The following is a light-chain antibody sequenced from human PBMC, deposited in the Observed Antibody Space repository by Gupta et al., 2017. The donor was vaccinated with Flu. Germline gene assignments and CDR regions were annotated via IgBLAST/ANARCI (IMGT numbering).Light chain of an antibody. CDR1: QTISNW. CDR2: KAS. Sequence: DIQMTQSPSTLSASVGDRITITCRASQTISNWLAWYQQKPGRAPKLLIYKASSLKSGVPSRFSGSRSGTEFTLTISSLQPDDFATYYCQQYNIYPVTFGQGTKLEIK. CDR3: QQYNIYPVT. V-gene: IGKV1-5*03. J-gene: IGKJ2*01.